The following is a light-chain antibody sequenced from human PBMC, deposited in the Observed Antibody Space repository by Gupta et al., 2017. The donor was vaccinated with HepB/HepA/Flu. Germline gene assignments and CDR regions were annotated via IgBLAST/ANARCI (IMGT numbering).Light chain of an antibody. J-gene: IGLJ3*02. CDR3: QLSYGGAGG. CDR2: SIS. CDR1: TGAVTSGSY. Sequence: QTVVTQEPSLPLSPGGTVTLTCASSTGAVTSGSYPNWVQQKPGQALRARIYSISNKHSWAPARFSGSRLGGKGDLTLAGVQAEDEAEYYCQLSYGGAGGFGGGTKLTVL. V-gene: IGLV7-43*01.